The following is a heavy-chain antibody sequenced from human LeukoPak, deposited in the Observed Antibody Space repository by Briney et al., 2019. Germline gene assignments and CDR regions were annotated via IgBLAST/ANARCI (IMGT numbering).Heavy chain of an antibody. V-gene: IGHV4-59*08. CDR2: IYYSGST. CDR1: GGSISSYY. CDR3: ATTVGVYYYGMDV. D-gene: IGHD4-17*01. J-gene: IGHJ6*02. Sequence: SETLSLTCTVSGGSISSYYWSWIRQPPGKGLEWIGYIYYSGSTNYNPSLKSRVTISVDTSKNQFSLKLSSVTAADTAVYYCATTVGVYYYGMDVWGQGTTVTVSS.